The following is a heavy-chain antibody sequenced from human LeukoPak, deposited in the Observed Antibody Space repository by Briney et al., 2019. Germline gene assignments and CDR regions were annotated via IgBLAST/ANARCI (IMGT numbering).Heavy chain of an antibody. V-gene: IGHV1-2*02. D-gene: IGHD3-10*01. J-gene: IGHJ4*02. CDR2: INPNSGGT. CDR1: GYTFTGYY. Sequence: GASVKVSCKASGYTFTGYYMHWVRQAPGQGLEWMGWINPNSGGTNYAQKFQGRVTMTRDTSIGTAYMELSRLRSDDTAVYYCARDLYSRRMHYYGSGSYFAYWGQGTLVTVSS. CDR3: ARDLYSRRMHYYGSGSYFAY.